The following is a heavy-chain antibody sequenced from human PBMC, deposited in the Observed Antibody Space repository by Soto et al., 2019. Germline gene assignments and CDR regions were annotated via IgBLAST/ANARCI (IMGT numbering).Heavy chain of an antibody. Sequence: QVQLVQSGAEVKKPGSSVKVSCKASGGTFSSYAISWVRQAPGQGLEWMGGIIPISGTANYAQKFQGRVTITADESTSTACMELSSRRSEDTAVYYCARSQGSSTSLEIYYYYYYGMDVWGQGTTVTVSS. CDR3: ARSQGSSTSLEIYYYYYYGMDV. CDR2: IIPISGTA. CDR1: GGTFSSYA. V-gene: IGHV1-69*01. J-gene: IGHJ6*02. D-gene: IGHD2-2*01.